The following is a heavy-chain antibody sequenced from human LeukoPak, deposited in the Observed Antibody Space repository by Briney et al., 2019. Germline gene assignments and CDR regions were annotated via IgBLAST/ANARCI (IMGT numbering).Heavy chain of an antibody. V-gene: IGHV3-23*01. J-gene: IGHJ5*02. D-gene: IGHD6-13*01. CDR3: AKVSPYRPYSSSWYRGFVFDP. CDR2: ISGSGGST. Sequence: PGGSLRLSCAASGFTFSSYAMSWVRQAPGKGLEWVSAISGSGGSTYYADSVKGRFTISRDNSKNTLYLQMNSLRAEDTAVYYCAKVSPYRPYSSSWYRGFVFDPWGQGTLVTVSS. CDR1: GFTFSSYA.